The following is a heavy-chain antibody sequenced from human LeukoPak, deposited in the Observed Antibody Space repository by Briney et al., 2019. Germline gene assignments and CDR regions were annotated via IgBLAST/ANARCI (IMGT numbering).Heavy chain of an antibody. D-gene: IGHD6-6*01. V-gene: IGHV3-9*01. Sequence: PGRSLRLSCAASGFTFDDYAMHWVRQAPGKGLEWVSGISWNSGSIGYADSVKGRFTISRDNAKNSLYLQMNSLRAEDTALYYCAKDLFVGVCSSSPAFDYWGQGTLVTVSS. CDR1: GFTFDDYA. CDR2: ISWNSGSI. J-gene: IGHJ4*02. CDR3: AKDLFVGVCSSSPAFDY.